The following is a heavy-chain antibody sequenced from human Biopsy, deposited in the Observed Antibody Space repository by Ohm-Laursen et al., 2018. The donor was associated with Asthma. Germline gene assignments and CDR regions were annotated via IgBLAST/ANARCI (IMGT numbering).Heavy chain of an antibody. CDR1: GGTFSTFT. CDR2: ILPMLGTA. Sequence: SSVKVSCKASGGTFSTFTITWVRQAPGQALEWMGGILPMLGTANYAQKFQGRVTITADESTTTAYMELSSLRSEDTAVYYCARGYSGSDRIVYYYSGLEVWGQGTTVTVSS. V-gene: IGHV1-69*01. J-gene: IGHJ6*02. CDR3: ARGYSGSDRIVYYYSGLEV. D-gene: IGHD5-12*01.